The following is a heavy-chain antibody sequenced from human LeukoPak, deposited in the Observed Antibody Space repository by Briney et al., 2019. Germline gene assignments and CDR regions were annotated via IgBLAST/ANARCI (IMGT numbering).Heavy chain of an antibody. CDR2: INHSGST. V-gene: IGHV4-34*01. CDR1: GGSFSGYY. D-gene: IGHD1-26*01. J-gene: IGHJ4*02. CDR3: ARKRRSGGYNY. Sequence: SETLSLTCAVYGGSFSGYYWSWIRQPPGKGLEWIGEINHSGSTNYNPSLKSRVTISVDTSKNQFPLKLSSVAAADTAVYYCARKRRSGGYNYWGQGTLVTVSS.